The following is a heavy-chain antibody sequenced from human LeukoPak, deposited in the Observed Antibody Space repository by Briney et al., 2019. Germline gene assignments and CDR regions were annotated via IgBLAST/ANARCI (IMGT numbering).Heavy chain of an antibody. CDR1: GFTFDTYW. V-gene: IGHV3-74*01. CDR3: TRDLGV. J-gene: IGHJ6*02. D-gene: IGHD7-27*01. CDR2: IKSDGSFT. Sequence: GRSLRLSCLASGFTFDTYWMHGVRQAPGKGLVWVSQIKSDGSFTSYADSAKGRFTISKDNAKKTLYLQMNSLKAGDTAMYYCTRDLGVWGQGTTVTVTS.